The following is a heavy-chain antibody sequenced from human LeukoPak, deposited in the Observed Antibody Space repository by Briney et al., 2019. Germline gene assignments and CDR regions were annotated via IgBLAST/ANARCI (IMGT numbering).Heavy chain of an antibody. D-gene: IGHD1/OR15-1a*01. V-gene: IGHV3-23*01. Sequence: GGSLRLSCAASGFTFSSYGMSWVRQAPGKGLEWVSGISGSGGTTYYADSVKGRFTISRDNSKITLYLQMNSLRAEDTAVYYCAKVRANRFASFDYWGQGTLVTVSS. CDR1: GFTFSSYG. CDR3: AKVRANRFASFDY. J-gene: IGHJ4*02. CDR2: ISGSGGTT.